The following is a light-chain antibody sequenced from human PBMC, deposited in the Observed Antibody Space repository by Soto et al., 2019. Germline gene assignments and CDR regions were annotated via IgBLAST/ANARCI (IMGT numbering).Light chain of an antibody. Sequence: TQSPFSVSASVGDRVTITVGASQGISSYLAWYQQKPGQAPRLLIYDASNRATGIPARFSGTGSGTDFTLTINNLEPEDFAVYYCQVRTNWSIAFGRGTRLEI. CDR1: QGISSY. CDR2: DAS. J-gene: IGKJ5*01. V-gene: IGKV3-11*01. CDR3: QVRTNWSIA.